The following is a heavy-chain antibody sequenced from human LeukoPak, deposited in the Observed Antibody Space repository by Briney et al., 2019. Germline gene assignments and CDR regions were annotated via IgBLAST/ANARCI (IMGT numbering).Heavy chain of an antibody. J-gene: IGHJ4*02. CDR3: AGVARGGIDYFDY. D-gene: IGHD3-3*01. CDR2: IRSTANGYAT. CDR1: GFTFSGSA. V-gene: IGHV3-73*01. Sequence: GGSLRLSCAASGFTFSGSALHWVRQASGKGLEWVGRIRSTANGYATAYAASVKGRFTISRDDSKNTAYLQMNSLRAEDTAVYYCAGVARGGIDYFDYWGQGTLVTVSS.